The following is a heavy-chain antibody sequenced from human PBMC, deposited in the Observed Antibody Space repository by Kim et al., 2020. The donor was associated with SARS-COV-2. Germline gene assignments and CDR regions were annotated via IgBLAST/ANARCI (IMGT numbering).Heavy chain of an antibody. J-gene: IGHJ3*02. Sequence: GGSLRLSCAASGFTLSSHSMNWVRQAPGKGLASVSSISSSSSYIYSADSVKGRFTISRDNAKDSLFLQMNSLRTEDTAVYYCARDYYGSGHLAAFDIWGQGTLVTVSS. D-gene: IGHD3-10*01. CDR2: ISSSSSYI. CDR3: ARDYYGSGHLAAFDI. CDR1: GFTLSSHS. V-gene: IGHV3-21*01.